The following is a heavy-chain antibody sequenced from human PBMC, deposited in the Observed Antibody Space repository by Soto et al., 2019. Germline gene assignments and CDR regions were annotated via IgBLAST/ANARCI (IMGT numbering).Heavy chain of an antibody. J-gene: IGHJ4*02. V-gene: IGHV4-4*02. D-gene: IGHD2-15*01. Sequence: SETLSLTCPLSGDSISTTHWGTCGRQPPGKELEYIGQIFHSGITNYNQNLESRVTISLHKSKSKFYLEHNSVTGADTAIYYCARGFSGYCSGGSCSSFDYWGQGTLVTV. CDR2: IFHSGIT. CDR3: ARGFSGYCSGGSCSSFDY. CDR1: GDSISTTHW.